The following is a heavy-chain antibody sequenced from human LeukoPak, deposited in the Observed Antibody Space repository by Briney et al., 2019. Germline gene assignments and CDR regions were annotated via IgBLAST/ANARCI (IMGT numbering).Heavy chain of an antibody. CDR2: MNPNSGNT. CDR3: ARIAAARRSYYYYGMDV. CDR1: GYTFTSYD. V-gene: IGHV1-8*01. Sequence: WASVKVSCKASGYTFTSYDINWVRQATGQGLEWMGWMNPNSGNTGYAQKFQGRVTMTRNTSISTAYMELSSLRSEDTAVYYCARIAAARRSYYYYGMDVWGQGTTVTVSS. J-gene: IGHJ6*02. D-gene: IGHD6-13*01.